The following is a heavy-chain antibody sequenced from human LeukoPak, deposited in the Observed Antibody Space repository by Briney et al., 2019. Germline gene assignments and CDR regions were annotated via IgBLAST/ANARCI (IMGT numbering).Heavy chain of an antibody. CDR1: GFSFSRYG. J-gene: IGHJ4*02. V-gene: IGHV3-21*01. CDR3: VRGVRSFDY. Sequence: GGSLRLSCAASGFSFSRYGMHWVRQAPGKGLEWVSSISSSSSYIYYADSVKGRFTISRDNAKNSLYLQMNSLRAEDTAVYYCVRGVRSFDYWGQGTLVTVSS. CDR2: ISSSSSYI. D-gene: IGHD3-10*01.